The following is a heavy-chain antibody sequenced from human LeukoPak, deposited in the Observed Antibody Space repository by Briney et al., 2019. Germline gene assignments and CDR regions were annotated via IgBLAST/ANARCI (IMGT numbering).Heavy chain of an antibody. V-gene: IGHV3-7*01. D-gene: IGHD3-22*01. CDR2: IKQDGSEK. J-gene: IGHJ6*02. Sequence: GGSLRLSCAVSGFTFSSYAMSWVRQAPGKGLEWVANIKQDGSEKYYVDSVKGRFAISRDNAKNSLYLQMNSLRAEDTAVYYCARVIVDYCGMDVWGQGTTVTVSS. CDR1: GFTFSSYA. CDR3: ARVIVDYCGMDV.